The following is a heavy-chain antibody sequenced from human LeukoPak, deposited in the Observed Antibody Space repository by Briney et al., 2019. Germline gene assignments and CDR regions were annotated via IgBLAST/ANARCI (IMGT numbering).Heavy chain of an antibody. D-gene: IGHD3-22*01. CDR2: IYYSGST. J-gene: IGHJ3*02. V-gene: IGHV4-59*01. CDR1: GGSISFYY. Sequence: SETLSLTCTVPGGSISFYYWSWIRQPPGKGPEWIGYIYYSGSTTYHPSLKSRVTISVDASKTQFSLKLSSVTAADTAMYYCVRSYDTSGYFHAFDIWGQGTEVTVSS. CDR3: VRSYDTSGYFHAFDI.